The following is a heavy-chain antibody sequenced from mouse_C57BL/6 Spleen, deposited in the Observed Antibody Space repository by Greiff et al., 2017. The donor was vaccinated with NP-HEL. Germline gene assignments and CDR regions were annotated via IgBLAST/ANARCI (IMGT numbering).Heavy chain of an antibody. CDR3: TRWDYSNYLY. CDR2: IDPETGGT. V-gene: IGHV1-15*01. Sequence: QVQLKESGAELVRPGASVTLSCKASGYTFTDYEMHWVKQTPVHGLEWIGAIDPETGGTAYNQKFKGKAILTADKSASTAYMELRSLTSEDSAVYYCTRWDYSNYLYWGQGTLVTVSA. D-gene: IGHD2-5*01. J-gene: IGHJ3*01. CDR1: GYTFTDYE.